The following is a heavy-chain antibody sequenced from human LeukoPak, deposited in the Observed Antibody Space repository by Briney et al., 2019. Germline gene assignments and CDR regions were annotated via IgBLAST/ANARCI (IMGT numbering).Heavy chain of an antibody. D-gene: IGHD1-26*01. CDR1: GYTFTSYG. J-gene: IGHJ6*02. Sequence: GASVKVSCKASGYTFTSYGISWVRQAPGQGLEWMGWMNPNSGNIGYAQKFQGRVTMTRNTSISTAYMELSSLRSEDTAVYYCARGVGPGSGWWELLHYYYYGMDVWGQGTTVTVSS. CDR3: ARGVGPGSGWWELLHYYYYGMDV. CDR2: MNPNSGNI. V-gene: IGHV1-8*02.